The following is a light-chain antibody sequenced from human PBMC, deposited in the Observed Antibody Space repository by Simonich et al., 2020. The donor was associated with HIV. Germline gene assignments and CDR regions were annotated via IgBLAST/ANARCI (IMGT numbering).Light chain of an antibody. J-gene: IGKJ4*01. CDR2: DAS. Sequence: EIVLTQPPATLALSPGERATLSCRASQSVTSNLAWYQQKPGKAPRLLIYDASTRATGIPARFSGSGSGTEFTLTISSMQSEDCAVYYCQQYNNRPLTFGGGTKVEIK. V-gene: IGKV3-15*01. CDR3: QQYNNRPLT. CDR1: QSVTSN.